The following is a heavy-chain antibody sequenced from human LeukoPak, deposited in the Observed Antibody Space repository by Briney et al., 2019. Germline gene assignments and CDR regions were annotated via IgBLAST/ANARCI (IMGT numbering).Heavy chain of an antibody. V-gene: IGHV1-69*13. CDR1: GYTLTELS. CDR2: IIPIFGTA. D-gene: IGHD1-26*01. CDR3: ARDGRELIYYYMDV. J-gene: IGHJ6*03. Sequence: GASVKVSCKVSGYTLTELSMHWVRQAPGQGLEWMGGIIPIFGTANYAQKFQGRVTITADESTSTAYMELSSLRSEDTAVYYCARDGRELIYYYMDVWGKGTTVTVSS.